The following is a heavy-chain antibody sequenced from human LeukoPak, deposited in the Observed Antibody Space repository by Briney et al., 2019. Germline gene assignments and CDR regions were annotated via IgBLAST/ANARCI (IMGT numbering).Heavy chain of an antibody. CDR2: IKDDGSET. J-gene: IGHJ3*02. Sequence: GGSLRLSCAASGFTFTNFWMSWVRQVPGKGLERVAIIKDDGSETLYVDSVKGRFTISRDDAENSLSLQMNRLRVEDTAVYYCARVLRSYCCAFDIWGQGTMVTVSS. CDR3: ARVLRSYCCAFDI. V-gene: IGHV3-7*01. D-gene: IGHD3-16*02. CDR1: GFTFTNFW.